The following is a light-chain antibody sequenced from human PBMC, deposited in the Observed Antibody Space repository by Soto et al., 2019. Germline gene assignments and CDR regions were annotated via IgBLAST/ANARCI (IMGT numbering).Light chain of an antibody. J-gene: IGKJ2*01. CDR1: RTVGSK. CDR2: DAS. V-gene: IGKV3-15*01. CDR3: QQYSNWKT. Sequence: EIGMTQSPATLSVSPGERVTLSCMASRTVGSKLAWYHQQPGQAPRLLISDASTRATGIPARFSGSGSGTEFTLTISSLQSEDFAVYYCQQYSNWKTFGQGTKLEIK.